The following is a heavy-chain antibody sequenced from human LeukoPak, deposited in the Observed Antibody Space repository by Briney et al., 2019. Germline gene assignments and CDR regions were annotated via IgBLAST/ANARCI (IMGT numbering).Heavy chain of an antibody. J-gene: IGHJ6*03. D-gene: IGHD5-18*01. V-gene: IGHV3-11*04. CDR1: GFTFSDYY. CDR3: ARNQVDTGRPYYYYYMDV. CDR2: ISSSGSTI. Sequence: GGSLRLSCAASGFTFSDYYMSWIRQAPGKGLEWVSYISSSGSTIYYADSVKGRFTISRDNAKNSLYLQMNSLRAEDTAVYYCARNQVDTGRPYYYYYMDVWGKGTTVTVSS.